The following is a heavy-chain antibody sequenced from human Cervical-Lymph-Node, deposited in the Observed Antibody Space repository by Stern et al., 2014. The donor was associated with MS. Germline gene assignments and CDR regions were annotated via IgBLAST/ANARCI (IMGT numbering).Heavy chain of an antibody. Sequence: VQLVESGAEVKQPGASVKVSCKASGYTFTSYGISWVRQAPGQGLEWMGWIRDYNGNTIHAQKLQGRVTMTTDTSTSTVYMELRSLRSDDTAVYYCARGLLGSENAFEIWGQGTMVTVSS. J-gene: IGHJ3*02. V-gene: IGHV1-18*01. CDR1: GYTFTSYG. CDR2: IRDYNGNT. D-gene: IGHD2-15*01. CDR3: ARGLLGSENAFEI.